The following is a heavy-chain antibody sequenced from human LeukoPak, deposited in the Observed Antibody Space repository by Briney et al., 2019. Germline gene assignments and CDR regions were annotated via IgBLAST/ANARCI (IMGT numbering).Heavy chain of an antibody. V-gene: IGHV4-34*01. CDR1: GGSFSGYY. Sequence: SETLSLTCAVYGGSFSGYYWSWIRQPPGKGLEWIGEINHSGSTNYNPSLKSRVTLSLDTSKNQVSLKLNSLTAADTAVYYCARGKGDLSMIVMIVTAVEFYFDSWGPGALVTVSS. D-gene: IGHD3-22*01. CDR3: ARGKGDLSMIVMIVTAVEFYFDS. CDR2: INHSGST. J-gene: IGHJ4*02.